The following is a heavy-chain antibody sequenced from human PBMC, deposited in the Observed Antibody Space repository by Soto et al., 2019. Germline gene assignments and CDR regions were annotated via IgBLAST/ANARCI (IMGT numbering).Heavy chain of an antibody. CDR1: GFTFSSYW. CDR2: LNSDGSST. D-gene: IGHD3-3*01. J-gene: IGHJ5*02. Sequence: EVQLLESGGGLVQPGGSLRLSCAASGFTFSSYWMHWVRQAPGKGLVWVSRLNSDGSSTSYADSVKGRFTISRDNAQKALYLQMNSLRAEDTAVYYCARGAYDFWSGYYTGSDRWFDPWGQGTLVTVSS. CDR3: ARGAYDFWSGYYTGSDRWFDP. V-gene: IGHV3-74*01.